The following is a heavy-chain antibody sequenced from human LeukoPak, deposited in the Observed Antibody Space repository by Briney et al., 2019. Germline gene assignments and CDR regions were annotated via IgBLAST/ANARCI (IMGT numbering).Heavy chain of an antibody. CDR2: INPNSGGT. CDR3: ARDPPYNWNNGADNFDY. J-gene: IGHJ4*02. CDR1: GYTFTGYY. Sequence: ASGTVSCKASGYTFTGYYMHWVRQAPGQGPEWMGWINPNSGGTNYAQKIQGRVIMTRDTSISTAYMELSRLRSDDTAVYYCARDPPYNWNNGADNFDYWGQGTLVTVS. V-gene: IGHV1-2*02. D-gene: IGHD1-1*01.